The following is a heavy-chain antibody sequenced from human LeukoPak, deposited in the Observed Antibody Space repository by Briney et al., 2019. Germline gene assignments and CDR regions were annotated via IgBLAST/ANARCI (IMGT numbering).Heavy chain of an antibody. CDR2: IYYRGST. D-gene: IGHD1-26*01. CDR3: ARLGGSSQFDY. V-gene: IGHV4-59*01. J-gene: IGHJ4*02. CDR1: GGSISSYY. Sequence: PSETLSLTCKVSGGSISSYYWSWIRQPPGKGLEWIGYIYYRGSTNYNSSLKSRVTVSLDTSKSQFSLKLSSVTAADTAVYYCARLGGSSQFDYWGQGILVTVPS.